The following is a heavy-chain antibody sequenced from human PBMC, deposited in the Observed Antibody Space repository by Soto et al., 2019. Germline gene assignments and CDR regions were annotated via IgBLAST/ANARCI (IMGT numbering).Heavy chain of an antibody. CDR3: ARDRTWVYINYFHS. D-gene: IGHD6-13*01. CDR1: GFTFSSYS. J-gene: IGHJ4*02. Sequence: EVQLVESGGGLVQPGGSLRLSCAASGFTFSSYSMNWVRQAPGKGLEWVSYISGSGSTRYYADSVKGRFTISRDNAKHSLYLPMNSLRDEDTAVYYFARDRTWVYINYFHSWGQGNLVTVSS. CDR2: ISGSGSTR. V-gene: IGHV3-48*02.